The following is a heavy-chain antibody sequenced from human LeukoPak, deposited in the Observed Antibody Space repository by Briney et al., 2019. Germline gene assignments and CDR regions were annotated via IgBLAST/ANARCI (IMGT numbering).Heavy chain of an antibody. CDR2: IKSKTEGWTT. D-gene: IGHD4-17*01. J-gene: IGHJ4*02. V-gene: IGHV3-15*01. Sequence: PGGTLRLSCAASGFTFSNAWMSWVRQAPGKGLEWVGRIKSKTEGWTTDYAAPVKGRFNISRDDSKHTLYLQMNSLKTECTAVYYCTTTPDDYGEWGQGTLVTVSS. CDR1: GFTFSNAW. CDR3: TTTPDDYGE.